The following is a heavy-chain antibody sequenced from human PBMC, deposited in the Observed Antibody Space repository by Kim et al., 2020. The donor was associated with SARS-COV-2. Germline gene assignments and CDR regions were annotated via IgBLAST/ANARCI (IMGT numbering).Heavy chain of an antibody. CDR3: ASQDYGGNYYYYGMDV. D-gene: IGHD4-17*01. CDR1: GGSISSSSYY. V-gene: IGHV4-39*01. CDR2: IYYSGST. Sequence: SETLSLTCTVSGGSISSSSYYWGWIRQPPGKGLEWIGSIYYSGSTYYNPSLKSRVTISVDTSKNQFSLKLSSVTAADTAVYYCASQDYGGNYYYYGMDVCGQGTTVTVSS. J-gene: IGHJ6*02.